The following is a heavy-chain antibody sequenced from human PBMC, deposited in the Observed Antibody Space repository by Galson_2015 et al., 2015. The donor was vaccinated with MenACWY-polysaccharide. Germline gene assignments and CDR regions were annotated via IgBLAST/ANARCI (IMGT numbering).Heavy chain of an antibody. J-gene: IGHJ4*02. CDR2: INQDGTVK. Sequence: SLRLSCAASGFTFSNYWMSWVRQAPGKGLEWVANINQDGTVKYYVDSVKGRFTISRDNAKNSLYVQMNSLRGEDTAVYYCARVGYASSSTDYWGQGTLVTGSS. CDR3: ARVGYASSSTDY. V-gene: IGHV3-7*01. D-gene: IGHD6-6*01. CDR1: GFTFSNYW.